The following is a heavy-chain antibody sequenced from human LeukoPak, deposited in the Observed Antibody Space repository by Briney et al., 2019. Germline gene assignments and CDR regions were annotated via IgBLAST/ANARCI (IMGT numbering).Heavy chain of an antibody. D-gene: IGHD6-13*01. Sequence: GESLKISCKGSGYTFTSYWIAWVRQMPGKGLEWKGIIYPSDSDTRYSPSFQGQVTISVDKSISTAYLQWSSLKASDTAMYFCARLLGSSISDAFHIWGQGTMVTVST. CDR3: ARLLGSSISDAFHI. J-gene: IGHJ3*02. CDR1: GYTFTSYW. CDR2: IYPSDSDT. V-gene: IGHV5-51*01.